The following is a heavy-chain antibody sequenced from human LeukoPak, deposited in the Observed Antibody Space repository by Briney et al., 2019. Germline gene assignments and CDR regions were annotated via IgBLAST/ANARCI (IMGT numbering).Heavy chain of an antibody. V-gene: IGHV4-59*01. CDR1: GGSISSYY. D-gene: IGHD3-22*01. J-gene: IGHJ4*02. CDR2: IYYSGST. Sequence: PSETLSLTCTVSGGSISSYYWSWIRQPPGKGLEWIGYIYYSGSTNYNPSLKSRVTISVDTSKNQFSLKLSSVTAADTAVYYCARGTLYYYDSSGAIDYWGQGTLVTVSS. CDR3: ARGTLYYYDSSGAIDY.